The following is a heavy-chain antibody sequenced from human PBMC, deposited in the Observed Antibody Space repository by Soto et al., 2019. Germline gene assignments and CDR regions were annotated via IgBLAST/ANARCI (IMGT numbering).Heavy chain of an antibody. CDR1: GYTFTSYG. J-gene: IGHJ4*02. Sequence: QVQLVQSGAEVKKPGASVKVSCKASGYTFTSYGISWVRQAPGQGLEWMGWISAYNGNTNYAQKLQGRVTMTTDTSTSTAYMELRSLRSEDTAVYYCARYCSGGSCYWGGLGLVDYWGQGTLVTVSS. D-gene: IGHD2-15*01. V-gene: IGHV1-18*01. CDR3: ARYCSGGSCYWGGLGLVDY. CDR2: ISAYNGNT.